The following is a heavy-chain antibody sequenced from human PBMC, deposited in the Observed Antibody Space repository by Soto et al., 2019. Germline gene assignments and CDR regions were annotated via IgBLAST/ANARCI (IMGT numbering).Heavy chain of an antibody. CDR2: INAGNGNT. J-gene: IGHJ4*02. CDR1: A. V-gene: IGHV1-3*01. Sequence: ALYWVRHYTGQGLEWMGWINAGNGNTKYSQKFQGSVTITRDTSASTAYMELNSLRSEDTAVYYCVRVDGTYWGQGTLVTVSS. CDR3: VRVDGTY. D-gene: IGHD1-26*01.